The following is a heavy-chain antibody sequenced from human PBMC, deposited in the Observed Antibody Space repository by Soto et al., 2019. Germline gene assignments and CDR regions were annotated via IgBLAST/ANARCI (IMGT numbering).Heavy chain of an antibody. CDR3: ASTYSTSWYWFDP. J-gene: IGHJ5*02. V-gene: IGHV2-26*04. D-gene: IGHD6-13*01. Sequence: QVTVKESGPVLVKPTETLTLTCTVSGFSLSNAGLGVSWIRQPQGRALEWLAHIFSNDEKSYSTSLKSRLTISKDTSKRQVVLTMTNMDPVDTATYYCASTYSTSWYWFDPWCQGTLVTVSS. CDR2: IFSNDEK. CDR1: GFSLSNAGLG.